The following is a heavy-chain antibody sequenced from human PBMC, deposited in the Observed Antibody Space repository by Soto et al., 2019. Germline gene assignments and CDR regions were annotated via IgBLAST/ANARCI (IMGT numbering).Heavy chain of an antibody. CDR1: GGSISSYD. V-gene: IGHV4-4*07. Sequence: PSETLSLTCTVSGGSISSYDWSWIRQPAGKGLEWIGRIYTSGSTNYNPSLKSRVTMSVDTSKNQFSLKLSSVTAADTAVYYCARASGYSSARNWFDPWGQGTLVTVSS. J-gene: IGHJ5*02. D-gene: IGHD6-19*01. CDR3: ARASGYSSARNWFDP. CDR2: IYTSGST.